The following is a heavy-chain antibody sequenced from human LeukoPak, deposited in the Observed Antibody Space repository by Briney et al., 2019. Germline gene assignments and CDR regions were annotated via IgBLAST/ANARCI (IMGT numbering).Heavy chain of an antibody. J-gene: IGHJ4*02. Sequence: ASVKVSCKASGYTFTSYAMHWVRQAPGQRLEWMGWINAGNGNTKYSQKFQGRVTITRDTSASTAYMELGSLTSEDTAVYYCARDYDYLWGSYRANHNYFDYWGQGTLVTVSS. V-gene: IGHV1-3*01. CDR2: INAGNGNT. CDR1: GYTFTSYA. D-gene: IGHD3-16*02. CDR3: ARDYDYLWGSYRANHNYFDY.